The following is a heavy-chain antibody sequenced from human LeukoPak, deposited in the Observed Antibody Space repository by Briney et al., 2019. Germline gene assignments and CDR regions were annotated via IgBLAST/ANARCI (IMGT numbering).Heavy chain of an antibody. J-gene: IGHJ6*03. CDR3: ARVKIKGGITIFKEYHYMDV. Sequence: SETLSLTCTVSGGSINNYYWSWIRQPAGKRLEWIGRIYGSGSTNYNPSLKSRVTMSVDASKNQFSLRLRSVTAADTAVYYCARVKIKGGITIFKEYHYMDVWGKGTTVTVSS. CDR2: IYGSGST. V-gene: IGHV4-4*07. D-gene: IGHD3-3*01. CDR1: GGSINNYY.